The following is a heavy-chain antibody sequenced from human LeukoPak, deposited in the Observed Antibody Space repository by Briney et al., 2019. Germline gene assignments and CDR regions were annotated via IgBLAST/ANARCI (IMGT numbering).Heavy chain of an antibody. CDR3: ARGPYSYDSSGAFDI. CDR2: ISGSGST. D-gene: IGHD3-22*01. V-gene: IGHV4-61*02. Sequence: PSETLSLTCTVSGDSISSGDHYWSWIRQPAGKGLEWIGRISGSGSTNYNPSLKSRVTISVDTSKNQFSLKLSSVTAADTAVYFCARGPYSYDSSGAFDIWGQGTMVTVSS. CDR1: GDSISSGDHY. J-gene: IGHJ3*02.